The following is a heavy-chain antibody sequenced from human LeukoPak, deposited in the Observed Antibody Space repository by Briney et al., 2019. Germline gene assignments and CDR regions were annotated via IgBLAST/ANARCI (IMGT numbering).Heavy chain of an antibody. CDR2: FYYSGRT. V-gene: IGHV4-30-4*01. Sequence: PSLTLSLTCTVSGGSISSGDYYWSWIRQPPGKGLEWIGYFYYSGRTYYNPSLKSRVTISVDTSKNQFSLKLSSVTAADTAVYYCARQGSGNYLSPVNYWGQGTLVTVSS. CDR3: ARQGSGNYLSPVNY. D-gene: IGHD1-26*01. CDR1: GGSISSGDYY. J-gene: IGHJ4*02.